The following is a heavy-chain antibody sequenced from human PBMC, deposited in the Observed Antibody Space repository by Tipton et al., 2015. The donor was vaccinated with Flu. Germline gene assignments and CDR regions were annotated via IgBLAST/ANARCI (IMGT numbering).Heavy chain of an antibody. V-gene: IGHV4-4*09. CDR2: IDRDGNT. J-gene: IGHJ4*02. Sequence: TLSLTCTVSGGSISSFYWNWIRQPPGKGLEWIGNIDRDGNTYRNPSLRSRVAISVDTSRNQFSLKLSSVTAADTAVYYCAKVIPELVAGLQYWGQGTLVTVSS. D-gene: IGHD6-19*01. CDR1: GGSISSFY. CDR3: AKVIPELVAGLQY.